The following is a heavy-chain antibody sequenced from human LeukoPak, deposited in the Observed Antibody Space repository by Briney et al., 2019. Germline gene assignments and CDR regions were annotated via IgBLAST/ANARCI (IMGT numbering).Heavy chain of an antibody. CDR1: GGSISSYY. J-gene: IGHJ6*03. CDR2: IDDSGTT. CDR3: ARGSSGYYYVYYYYMDV. D-gene: IGHD3-22*01. V-gene: IGHV4-59*01. Sequence: PSETLSLTCTVSGGSISSYYWSWIRQPPGKGLEWIGYIDDSGTTNYNPSLKSRVTISADTSKNQFSLKLSSVTAADTAVYYCARGSSGYYYVYYYYMDVWGKGTTVTVSS.